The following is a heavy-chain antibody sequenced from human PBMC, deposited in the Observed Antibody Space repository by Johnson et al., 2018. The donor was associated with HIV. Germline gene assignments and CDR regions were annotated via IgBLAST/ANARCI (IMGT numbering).Heavy chain of an antibody. V-gene: IGHV3-53*01. Sequence: VQLVESGGGLIQPGGSLRLYCAASGFTVSSNYMSWVRQAPGKGLEWVSVIYSGGSTYYADSVKGRITISRDNSKNTLYLQMNSLRSEDTAVYYCARGSGVLTGCASDAFDIWGQGTMVTGSS. CDR2: IYSGGST. D-gene: IGHD4/OR15-4a*01. CDR1: GFTVSSNY. J-gene: IGHJ3*02. CDR3: ARGSGVLTGCASDAFDI.